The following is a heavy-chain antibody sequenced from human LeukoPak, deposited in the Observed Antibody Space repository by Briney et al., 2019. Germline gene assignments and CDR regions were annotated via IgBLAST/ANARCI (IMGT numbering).Heavy chain of an antibody. CDR1: GGSFSGYY. V-gene: IGHV4-34*01. Sequence: SETLSLTCAVYGGSFSGYYWSWIRQPPGKGLEWIGEINHSGSTNYNPSLKSRVTISVDTSKNQFSLKLSSVTAADTAVYYCARINCSGGSCYSGTYYYGMDVWGQGTTVTVSS. D-gene: IGHD2-15*01. CDR3: ARINCSGGSCYSGTYYYGMDV. J-gene: IGHJ6*02. CDR2: INHSGST.